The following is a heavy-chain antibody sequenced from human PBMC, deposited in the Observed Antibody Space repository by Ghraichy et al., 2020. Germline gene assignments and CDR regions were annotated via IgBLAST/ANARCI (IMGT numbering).Heavy chain of an antibody. CDR2: INPNSGGT. CDR3: ARDFSPCIGPCIAAAGTVGFDY. CDR1: GYTFTGYY. D-gene: IGHD6-13*01. Sequence: ASVKVSCKASGYTFTGYYMHWVRQAPGQGLEWMGWINPNSGGTNYAQKFQGRVTMTRDTSISTAYMELSRLRSDDTAVYYCARDFSPCIGPCIAAAGTVGFDYWGRGTLVTVSS. V-gene: IGHV1-2*02. J-gene: IGHJ4*02.